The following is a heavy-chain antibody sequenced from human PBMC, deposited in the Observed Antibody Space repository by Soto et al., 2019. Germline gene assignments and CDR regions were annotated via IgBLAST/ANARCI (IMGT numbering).Heavy chain of an antibody. D-gene: IGHD2-8*01. CDR1: GYSFTSYW. J-gene: IGHJ3*02. CDR2: IYPGDSDT. Sequence: PGESLKISCKGSGYSFTSYWIGWVRQMPGKGLEWMGIIYPGDSDTRYSPSFQGQVTISADKSISTAYLQWSSLKASDTAMYYCASRYCTNGVCSREGAFDIWGQGTWSPSPQ. CDR3: ASRYCTNGVCSREGAFDI. V-gene: IGHV5-51*01.